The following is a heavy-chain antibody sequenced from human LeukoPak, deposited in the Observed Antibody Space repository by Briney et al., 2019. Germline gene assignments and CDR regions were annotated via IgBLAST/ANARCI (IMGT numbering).Heavy chain of an antibody. CDR2: INSDGSTT. CDR1: GLTFSSYW. CDR3: ARVSYYYGSGSYRPTAVYYFDY. J-gene: IGHJ4*02. D-gene: IGHD3-10*01. Sequence: GGSLRLSCAASGLTFSSYWMHWVRQAPGKGLVWVSRINSDGSTTSYADPVKGRFTISRDNAKNTLYLQMNSLRAEDTAVYYCARVSYYYGSGSYRPTAVYYFDYWGQGTLVTVSS. V-gene: IGHV3-74*01.